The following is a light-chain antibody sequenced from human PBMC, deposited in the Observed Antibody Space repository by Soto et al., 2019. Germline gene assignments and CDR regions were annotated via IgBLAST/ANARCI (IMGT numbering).Light chain of an antibody. CDR3: KQYNIYPLT. V-gene: IGKV1D-16*01. Sequence: DIQMTQSPSSLSASVGDKVTITCRASQGISSWLAWYQQKPDKAHKSLIYSASSLESGVQSRFSGSGSGTDFTLTIRSLQPEDFATYYCKQYNIYPLTFGGGTKVDIK. CDR2: SAS. J-gene: IGKJ4*01. CDR1: QGISSW.